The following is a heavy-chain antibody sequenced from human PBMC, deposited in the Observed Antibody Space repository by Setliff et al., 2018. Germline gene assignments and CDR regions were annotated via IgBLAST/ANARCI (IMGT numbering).Heavy chain of an antibody. CDR1: GGSISSGNYY. V-gene: IGHV4-39*01. D-gene: IGHD3-10*01. Sequence: PSETLSLTCRVSGGSISSGNYYWGLIRQPPGKGLEWVATIYCSGSTYSNPSLKSRLIISVDAPDNQFSVKLSSVTAADTAVYYCARHKSNGSGSYPSLYMDVWGKGIMVTVSS. CDR2: IYCSGST. CDR3: ARHKSNGSGSYPSLYMDV. J-gene: IGHJ6*03.